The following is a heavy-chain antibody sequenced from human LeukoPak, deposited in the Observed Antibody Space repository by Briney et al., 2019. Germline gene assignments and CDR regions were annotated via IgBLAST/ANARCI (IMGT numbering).Heavy chain of an antibody. D-gene: IGHD3-10*01. CDR2: ISWNSGSI. V-gene: IGHV3-9*01. CDR1: GFTFEDYA. Sequence: GGSLRLSCAPSGFTFEDYARHWVRQAPGKGLGGVSGISWNSGSIVYADSVRGRFTISRDNAKDSLYLQMNSLRAEDTALYYCAKDPYGSGNSNCFDPWGQGTLVTVSS. J-gene: IGHJ5*02. CDR3: AKDPYGSGNSNCFDP.